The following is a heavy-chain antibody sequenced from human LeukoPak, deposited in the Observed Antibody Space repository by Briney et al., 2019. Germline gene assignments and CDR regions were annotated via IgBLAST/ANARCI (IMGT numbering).Heavy chain of an antibody. CDR2: MNPNSANT. V-gene: IGHV1-8*01. CDR1: GYTFTSYD. CDR3: ARDARGAFDT. Sequence: ASEKVSCKASGYTFTSYDINWVRQAPGQGLEWMGWMNPNSANTGYAQKFQGRVTMTRNTSISTAYMELSSLRSDDTAVYYCARDARGAFDTWGQGTMVTVS. J-gene: IGHJ3*02. D-gene: IGHD1-26*01.